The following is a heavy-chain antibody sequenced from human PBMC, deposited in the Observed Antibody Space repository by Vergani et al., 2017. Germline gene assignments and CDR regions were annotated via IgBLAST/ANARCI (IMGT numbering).Heavy chain of an antibody. D-gene: IGHD6-25*01. V-gene: IGHV4-31*11. J-gene: IGHJ6*03. CDR3: ARVDTQVPATSHFYYMDV. CDR2: IFYSGTT. CDR1: GGSISSGDHC. Sequence: QVQLQESGPGVVKPSQTLSLTCAVSGGSISSGDHCWTWIRQRPGKGLEWIGDIFYSGTTYDNPSLRGRLTISVDTSQNQFSLKLRSVTAADTAVYYCARVDTQVPATSHFYYMDVWGKGTTVVVSS.